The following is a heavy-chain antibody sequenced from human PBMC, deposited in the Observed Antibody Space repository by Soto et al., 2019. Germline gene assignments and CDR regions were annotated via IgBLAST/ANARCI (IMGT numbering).Heavy chain of an antibody. V-gene: IGHV2-70*01. J-gene: IGHJ4*02. Sequence: SGPTLVNPAQSLTLTCTFSGFSLSTSGMCVSWIRQPPGKALEWLALIDWDDDKYYSTSLKTRLTISKDTSKNQVVLTMTNMDPVDTATYYCARSNIVGRPYYFDYWGQGTLVTVSS. CDR2: IDWDDDK. CDR1: GFSLSTSGMC. D-gene: IGHD1-26*01. CDR3: ARSNIVGRPYYFDY.